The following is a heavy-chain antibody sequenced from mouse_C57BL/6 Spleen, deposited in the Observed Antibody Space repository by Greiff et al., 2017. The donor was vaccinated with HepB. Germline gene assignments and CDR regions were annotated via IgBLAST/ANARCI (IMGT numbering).Heavy chain of an antibody. J-gene: IGHJ2*01. V-gene: IGHV1-64*01. CDR1: GYTFTSYW. CDR2: IHPNSGST. Sequence: QVQLQQSGAELVKPGTSVKLSCKASGYTFTSYWMHWVKQRPGQGLEWIGMIHPNSGSTNYNEKFKSKATLTVDKSSSTAYMQLSSLTSEDSAVYYCAREYGYGGYWGQGTTLTVSS. CDR3: AREYGYGGY. D-gene: IGHD2-2*01.